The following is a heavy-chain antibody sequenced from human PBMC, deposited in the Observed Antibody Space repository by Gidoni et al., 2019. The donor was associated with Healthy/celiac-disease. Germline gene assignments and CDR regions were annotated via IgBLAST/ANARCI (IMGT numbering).Heavy chain of an antibody. J-gene: IGHJ4*02. D-gene: IGHD3-22*01. CDR1: GYSFTSYW. CDR3: ARHQGGADRGYYYGYDDY. CDR2: IYPGDSDT. Sequence: EVQLVQSGAEVKKPGESLTISCKGSGYSFTSYWIGWVRQMPGKGLEWMGIIYPGDSDTRYSPSFQGQVTISADKSISTAYLQWSSLKASDTAMYYCARHQGGADRGYYYGYDDYWGQGTLVTVSS. V-gene: IGHV5-51*01.